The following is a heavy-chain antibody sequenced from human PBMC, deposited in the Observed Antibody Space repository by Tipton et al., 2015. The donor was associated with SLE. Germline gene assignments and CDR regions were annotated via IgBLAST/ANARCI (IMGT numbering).Heavy chain of an antibody. Sequence: TLSPTCAVYGGSFSGYYWSWIRQSPGKGLEWIGEINHSGSTNYNPSLKSRVTMSVDTSKNQFSLKLSSVTAADTAVYYCAMRTVVAATSWFDPWGQGTLVTVSS. CDR3: AMRTVVAATSWFDP. J-gene: IGHJ5*02. CDR1: GGSFSGYY. CDR2: INHSGST. V-gene: IGHV4-34*01. D-gene: IGHD2-15*01.